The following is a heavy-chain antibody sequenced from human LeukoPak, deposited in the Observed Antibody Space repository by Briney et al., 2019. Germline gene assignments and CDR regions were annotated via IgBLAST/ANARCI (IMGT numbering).Heavy chain of an antibody. V-gene: IGHV4-34*01. J-gene: IGHJ5*02. Sequence: SETLSLTCAVYGGSFSSYYWSWIRRPPGKGLEWIGEINHSGSTNYNSSLKSRVTISVDTSKNQFSLKLTSVTAADTAVYYCARNFLRRNWDWFDPWGQGTLVIVSS. D-gene: IGHD5-12*01. CDR3: ARNFLRRNWDWFDP. CDR1: GGSFSSYY. CDR2: INHSGST.